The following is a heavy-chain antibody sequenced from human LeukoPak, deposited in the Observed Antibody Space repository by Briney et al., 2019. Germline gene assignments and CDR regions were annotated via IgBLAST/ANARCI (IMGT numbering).Heavy chain of an antibody. Sequence: GGSLRLSCAASGFTFSDYYMSWIRQAPGKGLEWVSYISSSSSYTNYADSVKGRFTISRDNAENSLYLQMNSLRAEDTAVYYCARVIGGIRYFDWYNWFDPWGQGTLVTVSS. D-gene: IGHD3-9*01. V-gene: IGHV3-11*05. CDR2: ISSSSSYT. CDR1: GFTFSDYY. CDR3: ARVIGGIRYFDWYNWFDP. J-gene: IGHJ5*02.